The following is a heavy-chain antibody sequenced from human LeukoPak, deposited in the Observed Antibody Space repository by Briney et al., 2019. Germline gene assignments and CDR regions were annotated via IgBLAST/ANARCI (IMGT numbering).Heavy chain of an antibody. V-gene: IGHV3-21*01. CDR2: ISSSSSYI. Sequence: NPGGSLRLSCAASGFTFSSYSMNWVRQAPGKGLEWVSSISSSSSYIYYAGSVKGRFTISRDNAKNSLYLQMNSLRAEDTAVYYCARDPYSGLFDYWGQGTLVTVFS. J-gene: IGHJ4*02. CDR1: GFTFSSYS. CDR3: ARDPYSGLFDY. D-gene: IGHD4-11*01.